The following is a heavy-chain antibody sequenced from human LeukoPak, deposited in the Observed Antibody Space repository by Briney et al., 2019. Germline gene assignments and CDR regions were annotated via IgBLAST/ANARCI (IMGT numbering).Heavy chain of an antibody. CDR2: IFPSGGEI. Sequence: GGSLRLSCAASGFTFSTFAMIWVRQPPGKGLEWVSSIFPSGGEIHYADSVRGRFTISRDNAKNSLYLQMNSLRAEDTAVYYCARGQYYDSSGYPKGYNWFDPWGQGTLVTVSS. CDR1: GFTFSTFA. CDR3: ARGQYYDSSGYPKGYNWFDP. J-gene: IGHJ5*02. V-gene: IGHV3-21*04. D-gene: IGHD3-22*01.